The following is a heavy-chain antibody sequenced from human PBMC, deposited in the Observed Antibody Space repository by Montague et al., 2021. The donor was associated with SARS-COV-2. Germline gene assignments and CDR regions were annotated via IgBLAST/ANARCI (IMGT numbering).Heavy chain of an antibody. V-gene: IGHV4-34*01. CDR2: INHRGSS. D-gene: IGHD2-15*01. CDR1: GGSFSGYY. Sequence: SETLSLTCAVYGGSFSGYYWSWIRQPPGKGREWRGEINHRGSSNYNPSLKSRVTIPVETTKNQFSLKLSSVTAADTAAYYCASVPYSGHSIYYWGQGTLVTVSS. J-gene: IGHJ4*02. CDR3: ASVPYSGHSIYY.